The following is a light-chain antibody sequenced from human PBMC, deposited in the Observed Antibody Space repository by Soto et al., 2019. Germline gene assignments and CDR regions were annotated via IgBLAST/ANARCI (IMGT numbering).Light chain of an antibody. J-gene: IGKJ4*01. Sequence: DIQMTQSPSPLLAPKGNRSTTPCKTIRNIGNFLNWNQQKPGKAPDLLIYDASNLETGVPSRFSGSGSGTDFTFTISSLQPEDIATYYCQQYNNLHLTFGGGTKVEIK. V-gene: IGKV1-33*01. CDR2: DAS. CDR1: RNIGNF. CDR3: QQYNNLHLT.